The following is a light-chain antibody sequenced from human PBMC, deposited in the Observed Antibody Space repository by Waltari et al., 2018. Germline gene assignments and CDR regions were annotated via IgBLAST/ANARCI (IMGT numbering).Light chain of an antibody. CDR3: CSYAGSFYV. Sequence: QAALTQPRAGSGAPGQSVTISCTGTSREVGGYNYVSWYQQHPGKAPNLMIYDVSKRPSGVPDRFSGSKSGTTASLPISGLQAEDEADYYCCSYAGSFYVFGTGTKVTVL. CDR2: DVS. J-gene: IGLJ1*01. V-gene: IGLV2-11*01. CDR1: SREVGGYNY.